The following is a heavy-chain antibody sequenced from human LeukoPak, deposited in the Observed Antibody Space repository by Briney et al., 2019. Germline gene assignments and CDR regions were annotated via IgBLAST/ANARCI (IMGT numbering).Heavy chain of an antibody. D-gene: IGHD3-10*01. CDR3: ARESDYYGSGSYQHGALDI. J-gene: IGHJ3*02. CDR2: IIPIFGTA. Sequence: GASVKVSCKASGGTFSSYAISWVRQAPGQGLEWMGGIIPIFGTANYAQKFQGRVTITTDESTSTAYMELSSLRSEDTAVYYCARESDYYGSGSYQHGALDIWGQGTMVTVSS. V-gene: IGHV1-69*05. CDR1: GGTFSSYA.